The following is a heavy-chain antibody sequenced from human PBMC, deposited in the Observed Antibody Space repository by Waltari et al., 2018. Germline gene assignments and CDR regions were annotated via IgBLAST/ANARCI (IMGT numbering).Heavy chain of an antibody. CDR2: IYDAGST. D-gene: IGHD5-18*01. Sequence: EVQLVESGGGLVHLGESLRPSCAASGCTASTNTMSWVSQAPGKGLEWIALIYDAGSTYYPDSVRGRFTISRDYSKNTFHLQMNSLRVEDTAIYYCARARDEETAMVYFDHWGQGTLVSVSS. CDR1: GCTASTNT. J-gene: IGHJ4*02. CDR3: ARARDEETAMVYFDH. V-gene: IGHV3-66*02.